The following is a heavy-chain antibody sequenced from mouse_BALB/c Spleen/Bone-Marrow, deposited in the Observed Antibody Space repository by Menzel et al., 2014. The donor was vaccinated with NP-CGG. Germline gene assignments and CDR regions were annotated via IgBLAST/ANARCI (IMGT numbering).Heavy chain of an antibody. J-gene: IGHJ3*01. Sequence: VQLKESGPELVKPGASMKISCKASGYSFAGYTMNWVKQSHGRNLEWIGLINPYNGGSSYNQKFKGKATLTVDKSPSTAYMELLSLTSEDSAVYYCAREGYGSSYGFAYWGQGTLVTVSA. CDR2: INPYNGGS. CDR3: AREGYGSSYGFAY. V-gene: IGHV1-31*01. D-gene: IGHD1-1*01. CDR1: GYSFAGYT.